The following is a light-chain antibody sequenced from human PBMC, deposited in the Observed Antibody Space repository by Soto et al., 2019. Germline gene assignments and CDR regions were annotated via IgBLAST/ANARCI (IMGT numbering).Light chain of an antibody. CDR1: QSVSIY. V-gene: IGKV3-11*01. CDR3: HQRSDWPSVT. CDR2: DAS. Sequence: EIVLTQSPATLSLSPGERATLSCRASQSVSIYLAWYQQRPGQAPRLLIYDASNRATGIPARFSGSGSGTDFTLTISSLEPEDFAVYYCHQRSDWPSVTFGQGTRLEIK. J-gene: IGKJ5*01.